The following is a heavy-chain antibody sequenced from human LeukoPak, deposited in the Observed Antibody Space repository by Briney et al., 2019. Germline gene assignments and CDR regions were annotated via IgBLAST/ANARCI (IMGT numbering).Heavy chain of an antibody. J-gene: IGHJ4*02. V-gene: IGHV4-59*01. D-gene: IGHD3-22*01. CDR2: IYYSGST. CDR1: GGSISSYY. CDR3: ARVDYYDSSGYDY. Sequence: PSETLSLTCTVSGGSISSYYWSWIRQPPGKGLERIGYIYYSGSTNYNPSLKSRVTISVDTSKNQFSLKLSSVTAADTAVYYCARVDYYDSSGYDYWGQGTLVTVSS.